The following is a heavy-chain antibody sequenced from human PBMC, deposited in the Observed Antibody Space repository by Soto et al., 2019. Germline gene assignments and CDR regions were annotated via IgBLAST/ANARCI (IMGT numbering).Heavy chain of an antibody. CDR3: ARETYYDFWSGYTPLSWFDP. CDR1: GGSISSYY. Sequence: PSETLSLICTVSGGSISSYYWSWIRQPPGKGLEWIGYIYYSGSTNYNPSLKSRVTISVDTSKNQFSLKLSSVTAADTAVYYCARETYYDFWSGYTPLSWFDPWGQGTLVTVSS. CDR2: IYYSGST. V-gene: IGHV4-59*01. J-gene: IGHJ5*02. D-gene: IGHD3-3*01.